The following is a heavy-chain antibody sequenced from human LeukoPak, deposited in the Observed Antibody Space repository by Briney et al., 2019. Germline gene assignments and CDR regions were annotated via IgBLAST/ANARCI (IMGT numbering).Heavy chain of an antibody. CDR1: GFTFSNYA. D-gene: IGHD1-26*01. V-gene: IGHV3-23*01. CDR3: AKDLVGATNY. CDR2: ISGSGSTA. Sequence: PGGSLRLSCAASGFTFSNYAMSWVRQAPGKGLEWVSAISGSGSTAHYADSVKGRFTISRDNSKNTLYLQMNSLRAEDTAIFYCAKDLVGATNYWGQGTLVAVSS. J-gene: IGHJ4*02.